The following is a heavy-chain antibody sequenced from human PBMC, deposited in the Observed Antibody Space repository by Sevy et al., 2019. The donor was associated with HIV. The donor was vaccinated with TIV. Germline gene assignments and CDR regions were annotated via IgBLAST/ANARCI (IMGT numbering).Heavy chain of an antibody. J-gene: IGHJ4*02. Sequence: GGSLRLSCAVSGFSFSHYAFHWVRQAPGKGLEWVSLISYEGTYKYYADSVKGRFTISRDNSKNTLYLQMNSLKGNDTAVYYCARVAVSYCTNDCYHRFDYWGPGALVTVSS. V-gene: IGHV3-30-3*01. D-gene: IGHD2-8*01. CDR2: ISYEGTYK. CDR3: ARVAVSYCTNDCYHRFDY. CDR1: GFSFSHYA.